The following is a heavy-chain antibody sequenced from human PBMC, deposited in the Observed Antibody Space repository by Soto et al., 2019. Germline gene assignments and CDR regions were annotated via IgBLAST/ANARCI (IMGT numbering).Heavy chain of an antibody. J-gene: IGHJ4*02. CDR3: ARLILECGSYKRPADKYYFDY. CDR2: IYYSGST. D-gene: IGHD1-26*01. CDR1: GSSIISYY. Sequence: SETLSLTCAVSGSSIISYYYRWIRPPPEKGLEWIGYIYYSGSTNYNPSLKSRVTISVDTSKNQFSLKLSSVTAADTAVYYCARLILECGSYKRPADKYYFDYWGQGTLVTVSS. V-gene: IGHV4-59*08.